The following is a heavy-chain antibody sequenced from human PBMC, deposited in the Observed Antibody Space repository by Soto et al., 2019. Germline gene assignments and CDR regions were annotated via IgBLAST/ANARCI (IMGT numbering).Heavy chain of an antibody. D-gene: IGHD5-12*01. J-gene: IGHJ4*02. V-gene: IGHV3-30-3*01. CDR2: ISYDGSNK. Sequence: GGSLRLSCAASGFTFSSYAMHWVRQAPGKGLEWVAVISYDGSNKYEADAVKVRFTITRYNSKTTLYLQMNSMRAEAKAVYYCSRASGYSCYDCGYWGQGTLVTVSS. CDR3: SRASGYSCYDCGY. CDR1: GFTFSSYA.